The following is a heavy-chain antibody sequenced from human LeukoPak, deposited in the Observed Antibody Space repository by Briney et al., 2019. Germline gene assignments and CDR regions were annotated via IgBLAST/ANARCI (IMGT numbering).Heavy chain of an antibody. CDR1: GYTFTNYG. CDR3: ARGEYSNGYPYRLDS. V-gene: IGHV1-2*02. D-gene: IGHD3-16*01. CDR2: INPKSGDA. Sequence: GASVKVSCKASGYTFTNYGISWVRQASGQGPEWMGWINPKSGDASYNQAFQGRVTMTRDTSISTAYMELNRLRSDDTAMYYCARGEYSNGYPYRLDSWGQGTLVTVSS. J-gene: IGHJ4*02.